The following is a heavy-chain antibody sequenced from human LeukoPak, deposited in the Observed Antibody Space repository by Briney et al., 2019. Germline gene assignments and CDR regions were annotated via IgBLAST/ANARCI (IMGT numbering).Heavy chain of an antibody. Sequence: SETLSLTCTVSGGSISSSDHFWGWMGQSPGKGLEWIGSLYYTGSAYYNPSLKSRVTIFVDTSKNQFSLRVTSVTAADTYVYYCARGFSALVGSGNWFDSWGQGTLVTVSS. CDR1: GGSISSSDHF. J-gene: IGHJ5*01. CDR2: LYYTGSA. CDR3: ARGFSALVGSGNWFDS. V-gene: IGHV4-39*01. D-gene: IGHD2-15*01.